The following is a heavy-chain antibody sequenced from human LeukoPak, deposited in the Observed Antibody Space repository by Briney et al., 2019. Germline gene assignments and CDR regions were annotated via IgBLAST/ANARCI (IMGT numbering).Heavy chain of an antibody. J-gene: IGHJ4*02. D-gene: IGHD6-13*01. CDR2: INHSGTT. CDR1: GGSFNDYY. V-gene: IGHV4-34*01. CDR3: ARDLYSKPYYFDY. Sequence: SETLFLTCAVYGGSFNDYYWNWIRQPPGKGLEWIGEINHSGTTTYNPSLKSRVTISVDTSKNQFSLKLSSVTAADTAVYYCARDLYSKPYYFDYWGQGTLVTVSS.